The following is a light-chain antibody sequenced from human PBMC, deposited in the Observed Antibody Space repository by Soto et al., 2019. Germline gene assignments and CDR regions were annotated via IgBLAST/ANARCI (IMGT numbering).Light chain of an antibody. V-gene: IGKV3-11*01. J-gene: IGKJ3*01. CDR2: DAS. Sequence: EIVLTHSPATLSLSPGEIATLSCRASQSVSSYLAWYQQKPGQAPRLLIYDASNRATGIPARFSGSGSGTDFTLTISSLEPEDFAVYYCQKYGSSPPFSFGPGTKVDIK. CDR3: QKYGSSPPFS. CDR1: QSVSSY.